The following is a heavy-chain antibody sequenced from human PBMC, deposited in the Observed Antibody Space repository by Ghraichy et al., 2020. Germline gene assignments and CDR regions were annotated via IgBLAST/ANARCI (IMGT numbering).Heavy chain of an antibody. CDR3: ARGGGYYGSGSYPRQGRGRFGFDY. CDR1: GGSFSGYY. CDR2: INHSGST. D-gene: IGHD3-10*01. J-gene: IGHJ4*02. Sequence: SQTLSLTCAVYGGSFSGYYWSWIRQPPGKGLEWIGEINHSGSTNYNPSLKSRVTISVDTSKNQFSLKLSSVTAADTAVYYCARGGGYYGSGSYPRQGRGRFGFDYWGQGTLVTVSS. V-gene: IGHV4-34*01.